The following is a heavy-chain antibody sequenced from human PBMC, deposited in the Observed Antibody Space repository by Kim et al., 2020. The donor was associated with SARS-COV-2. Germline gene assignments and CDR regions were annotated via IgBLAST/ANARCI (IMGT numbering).Heavy chain of an antibody. J-gene: IGHJ5*02. D-gene: IGHD5-18*01. V-gene: IGHV3-23*01. Sequence: YADSVKGRFTISRDNSKNTLYLQMNRLRAEDTAVYYCAKDLTDTAMDFDPWGQGTLVTVSS. CDR3: AKDLTDTAMDFDP.